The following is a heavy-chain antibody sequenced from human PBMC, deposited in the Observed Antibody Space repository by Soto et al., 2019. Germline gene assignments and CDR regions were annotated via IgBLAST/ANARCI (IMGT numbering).Heavy chain of an antibody. V-gene: IGHV3-21*06. CDR1: GFTFTRYS. Sequence: EVQLVESGGGLVKPGGSLRLSCAASGFTFTRYSMNWVRQAPGQGLEWVSSISSTTNYIYYVDSMKGRFTISRDNAKNSLYLEMNSLRAEDTAVYYCARESEDLSSNFDYWGQGTLVTVSS. CDR2: ISSTTNYI. CDR3: ARESEDLSSNFDY. J-gene: IGHJ4*02.